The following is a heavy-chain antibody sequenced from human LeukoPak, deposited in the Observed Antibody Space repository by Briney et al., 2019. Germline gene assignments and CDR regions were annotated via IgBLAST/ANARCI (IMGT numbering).Heavy chain of an antibody. D-gene: IGHD3-22*01. J-gene: IGHJ4*02. CDR2: INPNSGGT. CDR3: ARKYYYDSSGYYYNFLGY. CDR1: GYTFTGYY. V-gene: IGHV1-2*02. Sequence: ASVKVSGKASGYTFTGYYMHWERQAPGQGLEWMGWINPNSGGTNYAQKFQGRVTMTRDTSISTAYMELSRLRSDDTAVYYCARKYYYDSSGYYYNFLGYWGQGTLVTVSS.